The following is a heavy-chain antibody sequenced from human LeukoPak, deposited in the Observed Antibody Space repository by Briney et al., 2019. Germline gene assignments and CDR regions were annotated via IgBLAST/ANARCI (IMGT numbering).Heavy chain of an antibody. CDR3: ARVPGGYSYGYGYYYYMDV. J-gene: IGHJ6*03. Sequence: SPSETLSLTCTVSDDSISSGSYYWSWIRQPAGKGLEWIGRIYASGSTNYNPSLKSRVTISVDTSKDQFSLKLSSVTATDTAVYYCARVPGGYSYGYGYYYYMDVWGKGTTVTISS. CDR2: IYASGST. CDR1: DDSISSGSYY. V-gene: IGHV4-61*02. D-gene: IGHD5-18*01.